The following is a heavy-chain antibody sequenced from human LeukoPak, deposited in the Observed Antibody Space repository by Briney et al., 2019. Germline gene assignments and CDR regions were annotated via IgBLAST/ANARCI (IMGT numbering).Heavy chain of an antibody. J-gene: IGHJ4*02. CDR2: ISSSSSYI. CDR3: ARVYSSGWYYFDY. V-gene: IGHV3-21*01. CDR1: GFTFSSYS. D-gene: IGHD6-19*01. Sequence: GGSLRLSCAASGFTFSSYSMNWVRQASGKGLEWVSSISSSSSYIYYADSVKGRFTISRDNAKNSLYLQMNSLRAEDTAVYYCARVYSSGWYYFDYWGQGTLVTVSS.